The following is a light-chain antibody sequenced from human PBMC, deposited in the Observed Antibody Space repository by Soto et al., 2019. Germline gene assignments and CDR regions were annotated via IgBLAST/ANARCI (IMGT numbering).Light chain of an antibody. CDR1: QSVSSN. J-gene: IGKJ1*01. CDR2: GAS. CDR3: QQYGGSTRT. V-gene: IGKV3-20*01. Sequence: EILMTQSPATLSVSPGERATLSCRASQSVSSNLAWYQQKPGQAPRLIIHGASSRATGVPDRITGSGSGTDFTLSISRLEPEDFAVYYCQQYGGSTRTFGQGTKVDIK.